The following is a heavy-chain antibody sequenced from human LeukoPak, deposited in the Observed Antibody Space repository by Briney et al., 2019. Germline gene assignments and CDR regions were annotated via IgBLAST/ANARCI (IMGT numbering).Heavy chain of an antibody. V-gene: IGHV1-2*02. CDR2: INPNSGGT. Sequence: ASVKVSCQASGYTFTGYYMQWVRQAPGQGLEWMGWINPNSGGTNYAQKFQGRVTMTRDTSINTAYMELSRLRSDDTAVYYCARGGQRVRDFDYWGQGTLVTVSS. D-gene: IGHD6-13*01. CDR1: GYTFTGYY. CDR3: ARGGQRVRDFDY. J-gene: IGHJ4*02.